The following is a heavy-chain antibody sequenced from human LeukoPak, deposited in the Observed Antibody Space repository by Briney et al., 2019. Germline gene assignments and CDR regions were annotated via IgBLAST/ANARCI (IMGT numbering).Heavy chain of an antibody. Sequence: SMKASCKAYGYNFTSYYMHWVRQAPGQWLEWMGIINPSGGNTSYARKCEGRATVTRRTAARAVYMELGSVRSEDTAVYYCARDLVVVTGLRTRGSFDIWGQGTMVTVSS. CDR2: INPSGGNT. D-gene: IGHD2-21*02. J-gene: IGHJ3*02. CDR1: GYNFTSYY. CDR3: ARDLVVVTGLRTRGSFDI. V-gene: IGHV1-46*01.